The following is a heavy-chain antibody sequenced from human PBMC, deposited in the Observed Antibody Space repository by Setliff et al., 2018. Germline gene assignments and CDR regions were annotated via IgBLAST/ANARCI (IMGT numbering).Heavy chain of an antibody. Sequence: ASVKVSCKASGYTFTSYGISWVRQAPGQGLEWMGWISAYNGNTNYAQKLQGRVTMTTDTSTSTAYMELRSLRSDDTAVYYCAREWRELPPGGWFDPWGQGTLVTVSS. CDR2: ISAYNGNT. D-gene: IGHD1-26*01. CDR3: AREWRELPPGGWFDP. J-gene: IGHJ5*02. V-gene: IGHV1-18*01. CDR1: GYTFTSYG.